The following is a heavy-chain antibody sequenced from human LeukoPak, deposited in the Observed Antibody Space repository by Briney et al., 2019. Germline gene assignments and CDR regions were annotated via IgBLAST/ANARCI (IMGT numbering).Heavy chain of an antibody. CDR1: GFTFSSYS. CDR3: AKNGGWYAFDI. Sequence: GGSLRLSCAASGFTFSSYSMNWVRQAPGKGLEWVSSISSSSSYIYHADSLKGRFTISRDNAKNSLYLQMNSLRAEDTAVYYCAKNGGWYAFDIWGQGTMVTVSS. J-gene: IGHJ3*02. D-gene: IGHD1-1*01. CDR2: ISSSSSYI. V-gene: IGHV3-21*01.